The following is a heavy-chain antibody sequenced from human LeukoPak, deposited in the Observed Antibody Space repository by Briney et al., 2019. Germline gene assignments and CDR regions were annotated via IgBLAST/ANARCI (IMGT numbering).Heavy chain of an antibody. J-gene: IGHJ4*02. CDR1: GFTFSSYG. Sequence: GGSLRLSCAASGFTFSSYGMHWVRQAPGKGLEWVAVIWYDGSNKYYADSVKGRFTISRDNSKNTLYLQMNSLRAEDTAVYYCARGYGDYGGYFDYWGQGTLVTVSS. D-gene: IGHD4-17*01. CDR3: ARGYGDYGGYFDY. V-gene: IGHV3-33*01. CDR2: IWYDGSNK.